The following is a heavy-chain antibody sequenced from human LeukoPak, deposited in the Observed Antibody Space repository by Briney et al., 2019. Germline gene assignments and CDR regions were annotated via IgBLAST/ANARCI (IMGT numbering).Heavy chain of an antibody. J-gene: IGHJ5*02. D-gene: IGHD5-24*01. CDR2: MNPNSGNT. V-gene: IGHV1-8*03. CDR1: GGTFSSYA. CDR3: ARGLEWFDP. Sequence: ASVKVSCKASGGTFSSYAISWVRQAPGQGLEWMGWMNPNSGNTGYAQKFQGRVTITRNTSISTAYMELSSLRSEDTAVYYCARGLEWFDPWGQGTLVTVSS.